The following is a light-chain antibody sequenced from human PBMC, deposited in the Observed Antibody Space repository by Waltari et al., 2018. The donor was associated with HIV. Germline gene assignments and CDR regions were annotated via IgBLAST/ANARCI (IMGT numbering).Light chain of an antibody. CDR3: QQYGTPPYT. CDR1: QSVGSSS. J-gene: IGKJ2*01. CDR2: ATS. V-gene: IGKV3-20*01. Sequence: VLTQSQGSLSLSLGERVSLSCRASQSVGSSSLAWYQQIPGQAPRLLIYATSTRATGIPDRFGGSGSGTDFTLTINRLEPEDSAVYYCQQYGTPPYTFGQGAKVEIK.